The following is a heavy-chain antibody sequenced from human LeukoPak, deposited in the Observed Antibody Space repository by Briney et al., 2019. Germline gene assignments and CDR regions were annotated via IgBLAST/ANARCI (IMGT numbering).Heavy chain of an antibody. CDR3: ASLVNTYYYDSSGYYDY. CDR1: GGSISKSSYY. CDR2: IYYSGNT. J-gene: IGHJ4*02. Sequence: SETLSLTCTVSGGSISKSSYYWGWIRQPPGKGLEGIGNIYYSGNTYYNPSLKSRVTISVDTSKKQFSLKLSSVTAADTAVYYCASLVNTYYYDSSGYYDYWGQGTLVTVSS. V-gene: IGHV4-39*01. D-gene: IGHD3-22*01.